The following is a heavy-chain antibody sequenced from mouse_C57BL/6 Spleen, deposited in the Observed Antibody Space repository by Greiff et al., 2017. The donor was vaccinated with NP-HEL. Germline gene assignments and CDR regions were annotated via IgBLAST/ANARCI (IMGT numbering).Heavy chain of an antibody. CDR2: ISDGGSYT. D-gene: IGHD1-1*01. CDR3: ARVPLHYYGSSYWYFDV. Sequence: EVQVVESGGGLVKPGGSLKLSCAASGFTFSSYAMSWVRQTPEKRLEWVATISDGGSYTYYPDNVKGRFTISRDNAKNNLYLQMSHLKSEDTAMYYCARVPLHYYGSSYWYFDVWGTGTTVTVSS. J-gene: IGHJ1*03. V-gene: IGHV5-4*01. CDR1: GFTFSSYA.